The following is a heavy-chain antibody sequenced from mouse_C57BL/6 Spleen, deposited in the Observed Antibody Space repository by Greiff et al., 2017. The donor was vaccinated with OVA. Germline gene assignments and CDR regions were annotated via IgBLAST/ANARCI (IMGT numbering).Heavy chain of an antibody. CDR3: ARQYDDEGMSYAMDY. Sequence: EVKLMESGGDLVKPGGSLKLSCAASGFTFSSYGMSWVRQTPDKRLEWVATISSGGSYTYYPDSVKGRFTISRDNAKNTLYLQMSSLKSEDTAMYYCARQYDDEGMSYAMDYWGQGTSVTVSS. V-gene: IGHV5-6*01. J-gene: IGHJ4*01. CDR2: ISSGGSYT. D-gene: IGHD2-4*01. CDR1: GFTFSSYG.